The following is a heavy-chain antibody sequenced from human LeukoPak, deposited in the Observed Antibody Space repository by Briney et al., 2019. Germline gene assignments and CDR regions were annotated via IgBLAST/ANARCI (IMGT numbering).Heavy chain of an antibody. J-gene: IGHJ4*02. CDR1: GYTFTDYY. Sequence: SEGVPHTASGYTFTDYYMHWVRQAPGQGLEWMGWINPNSGGTNYAQKFQGRVTMTRDTSISTAYMELSRLRSDDTAVYYCARDKVARYWGQGTLVTVSS. V-gene: IGHV1-2*02. CDR3: ARDKVARY. CDR2: INPNSGGT.